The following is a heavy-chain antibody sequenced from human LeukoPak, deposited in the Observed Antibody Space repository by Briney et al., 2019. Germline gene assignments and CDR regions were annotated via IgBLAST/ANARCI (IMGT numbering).Heavy chain of an antibody. J-gene: IGHJ6*02. CDR2: ISYDGSNK. V-gene: IGHV3-30-3*01. CDR1: GFTFSSYA. D-gene: IGHD3-3*01. Sequence: PGGSLRLSCAASGFTFSSYAMHWVRQAPGKGLEWVAVISYDGSNKYYADSVKGRFTISRDNSKNTLYLQMNSLRAEDTAVYYCASLEWLSTTHYGMDDWGQGTTVTVSS. CDR3: ASLEWLSTTHYGMDD.